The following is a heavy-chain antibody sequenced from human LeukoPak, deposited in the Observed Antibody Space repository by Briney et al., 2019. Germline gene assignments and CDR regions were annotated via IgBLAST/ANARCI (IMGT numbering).Heavy chain of an antibody. Sequence: SETLSLTCAVYGGSFSGYYWSWIRQPPGKGLEWIGEINHSGSTNYNPSLKSRVTISVDTSKNQFSLKLSSVTAADTAVYYCARIKRGYSYAYPRNYYYYYMDVWGKGTTVTVSS. J-gene: IGHJ6*03. CDR1: GGSFSGYY. CDR2: INHSGST. D-gene: IGHD5-18*01. V-gene: IGHV4-34*01. CDR3: ARIKRGYSYAYPRNYYYYYMDV.